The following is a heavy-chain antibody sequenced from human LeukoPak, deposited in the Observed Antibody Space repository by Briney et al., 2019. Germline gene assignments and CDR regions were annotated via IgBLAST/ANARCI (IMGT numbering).Heavy chain of an antibody. Sequence: SETLSLTCAVSGDSISSLFLSWIRQPAGKGLEWIGRIYGSRSTTYNPSLKSRVTMSVDTSKNQFSLKLTSVTAADTAVYYCARDKVDSSGWAEYNWFDPWGQGTLVTVSS. D-gene: IGHD6-19*01. CDR3: ARDKVDSSGWAEYNWFDP. CDR1: GDSISSLF. CDR2: IYGSRST. J-gene: IGHJ5*02. V-gene: IGHV4-4*07.